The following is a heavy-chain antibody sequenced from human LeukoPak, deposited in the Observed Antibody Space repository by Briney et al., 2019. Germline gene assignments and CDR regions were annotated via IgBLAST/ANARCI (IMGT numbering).Heavy chain of an antibody. V-gene: IGHV4-59*08. CDR2: IYYSGST. Sequence: SETLSLTCTVSGGSISSYYWSWIRQPPGKGLEWIGYIYYSGSTNYNPSLKSRVTISVDTSKNQFSLKLSSVTAADTAVYYCAGSKDYFQHWGQGTLVTVSS. CDR1: GGSISSYY. D-gene: IGHD4-11*01. CDR3: AGSKDYFQH. J-gene: IGHJ1*01.